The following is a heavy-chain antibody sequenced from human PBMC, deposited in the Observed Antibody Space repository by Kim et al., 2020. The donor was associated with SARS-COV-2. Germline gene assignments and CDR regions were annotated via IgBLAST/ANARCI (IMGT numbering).Heavy chain of an antibody. V-gene: IGHV4-59*01. CDR2: ISYGGST. CDR3: ARDSGSSGNSYYFDS. J-gene: IGHJ4*02. CDR1: GGSTGRYF. Sequence: SETLSLTCSISGGSTGRYFWTWIRQPPGKGPEWIGHISYGGSTNSNPALKSRVTISVDASKNQFSLKMTAVTAADTAVYYCARDSGSSGNSYYFDSWGQGILVAVSS. D-gene: IGHD3-10*01.